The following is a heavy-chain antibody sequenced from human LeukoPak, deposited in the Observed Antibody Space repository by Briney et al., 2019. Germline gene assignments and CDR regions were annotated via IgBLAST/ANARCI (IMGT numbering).Heavy chain of an antibody. D-gene: IGHD3-22*01. V-gene: IGHV3-15*01. J-gene: IGHJ4*02. Sequence: GESLRLSCAASGFTFSNAWMSWVRQAPGKGLEWVGRIKSKTDGGTTDYAAPVKGRFTISRDDSKNTLYLQMNSLKTEDTAVYYCTTDPDDSSGYYLDYWGQGTLVTVSS. CDR2: IKSKTDGGTT. CDR3: TTDPDDSSGYYLDY. CDR1: GFTFSNAW.